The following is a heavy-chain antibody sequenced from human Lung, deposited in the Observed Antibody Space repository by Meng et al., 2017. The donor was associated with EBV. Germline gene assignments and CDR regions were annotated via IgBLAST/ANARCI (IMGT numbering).Heavy chain of an antibody. V-gene: IGHV6-1*01. CDR2: TYYRSKWYN. Sequence: VELLPPVPGRVKPTQTLSPTCVHSGDSVSSSSAVWTWIGQSPSRGLEWLGSTYYRSKWYNDYAVFVKSRITINPDTSKNQFSLQLNSVTPEDTAVYYCARGATSVFDLWGRGTLVTVSS. CDR1: GDSVSSSSAV. CDR3: ARGATSVFDL. J-gene: IGHJ2*01.